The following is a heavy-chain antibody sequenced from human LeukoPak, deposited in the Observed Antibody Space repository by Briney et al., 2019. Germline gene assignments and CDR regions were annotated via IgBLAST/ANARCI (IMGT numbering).Heavy chain of an antibody. CDR2: ISTSSSYI. Sequence: GGSLRLSCAASGFTFSRNSMNWVRQAPGKGLEWVSSISTSSSYIYYADSVKGRFTISRDNAKNSLYLQMNSLRAEDTAVYYCARTLDLYSSSWYNWFDPWGQGTLVTVSS. J-gene: IGHJ5*02. CDR3: ARTLDLYSSSWYNWFDP. CDR1: GFTFSRNS. V-gene: IGHV3-21*01. D-gene: IGHD6-13*01.